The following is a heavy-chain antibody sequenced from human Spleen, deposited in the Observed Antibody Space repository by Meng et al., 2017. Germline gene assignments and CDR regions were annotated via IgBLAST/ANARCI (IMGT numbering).Heavy chain of an antibody. CDR1: GYTFTGYY. J-gene: IGHJ5*02. V-gene: IGHV1-2*02. CDR3: ARDPATYCSSTSCPTGNWFDP. Sequence: ASVKVSCKASGYTFTGYYMHWVRQAPGQGLEWMGWINPNSGGTNYAQKFQGRVTMTRDTSISTAYMELSRLRSDDTAVYYCARDPATYCSSTSCPTGNWFDPWAREPWSPSPQ. D-gene: IGHD2-2*01. CDR2: INPNSGGT.